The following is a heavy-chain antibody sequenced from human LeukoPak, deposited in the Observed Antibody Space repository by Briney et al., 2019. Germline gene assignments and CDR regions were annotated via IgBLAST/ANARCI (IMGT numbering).Heavy chain of an antibody. CDR1: GDSVTNYY. CDR3: ATGSASQTSDAFDI. CDR2: IHYSGST. D-gene: IGHD6-6*01. V-gene: IGHV4-59*02. J-gene: IGHJ3*02. Sequence: SETLSLTCTVSGDSVTNYYWTWIRRPPGKALEWVGYIHYSGSTYDNPSLKSRVTMSVDRSKNQFSLRLTSVTAADTAVYYCATGSASQTSDAFDIWGQGTMVTVSS.